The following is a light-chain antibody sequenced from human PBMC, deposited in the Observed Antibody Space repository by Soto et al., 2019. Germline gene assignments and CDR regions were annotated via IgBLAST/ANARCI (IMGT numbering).Light chain of an antibody. V-gene: IGKV3D-15*01. J-gene: IGKJ1*01. CDR1: QSISDT. CDR3: HQRNKWRT. CDR2: GAS. Sequence: EIVMTQSPATLSVSPGGRATLSCRASQSISDTLAWYQQKPGQAPRLLIHGASTRATGIPARFSGSGSGTDFTLTISSLEAEDFAVYYCHQRNKWRTFGQGTKVDIK.